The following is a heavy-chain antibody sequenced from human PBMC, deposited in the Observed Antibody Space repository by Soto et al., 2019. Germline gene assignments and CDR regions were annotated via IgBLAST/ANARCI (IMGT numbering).Heavy chain of an antibody. CDR3: ARDFSSLGNFEY. CDR2: FSGSGGRT. Sequence: RGSLRLSCGASGFTFSNYDMSWVRQIPGKGLEWVSSFSGSGGRTYYADSVKGRFTISRDNSKNTLYLQMNSLRAEDTAVYYCARDFSSLGNFEYWGQGTLVTVSS. J-gene: IGHJ4*02. D-gene: IGHD6-6*01. V-gene: IGHV3-23*01. CDR1: GFTFSNYD.